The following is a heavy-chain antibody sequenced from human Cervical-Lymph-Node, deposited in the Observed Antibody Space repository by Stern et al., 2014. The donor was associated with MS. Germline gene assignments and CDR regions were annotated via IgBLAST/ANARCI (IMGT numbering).Heavy chain of an antibody. J-gene: IGHJ6*02. CDR2: IIPVFGTP. V-gene: IGHV1-69*01. CDR3: TRGASSAAWYKHGVDV. Sequence: DQLVESGAEAQKPGSSVKGSCKASGDTSNIDAIHWVRQAPGQGLEWMGGIIPVFGTPVYAQRFKGRVSIAADESTATDYMELSSLRSDDTAVYYCTRGASSAAWYKHGVDVWGQGTTVTVSS. D-gene: IGHD1-14*01. CDR1: GDTSNIDA.